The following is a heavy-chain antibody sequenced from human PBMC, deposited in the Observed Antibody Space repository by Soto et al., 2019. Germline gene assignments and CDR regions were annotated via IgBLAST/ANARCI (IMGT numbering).Heavy chain of an antibody. CDR3: TTDGSDFWSGYPTSYYYYYGMDV. J-gene: IGHJ6*02. V-gene: IGHV3-15*01. CDR2: IKSKTDGGTT. CDR1: VFTCSNAW. D-gene: IGHD3-3*01. Sequence: GALRLSCAAPVFTCSNAWMSWVRQAPGKGLEWVGRIKSKTDGGTTDYAAPVKGRFTISRDDSKNTLYLQMNSLKTEDTAVYYCTTDGSDFWSGYPTSYYYYYGMDVWGQGTTVTVSS.